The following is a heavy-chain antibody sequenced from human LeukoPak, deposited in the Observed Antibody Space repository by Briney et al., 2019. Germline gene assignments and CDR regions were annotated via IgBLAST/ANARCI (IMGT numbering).Heavy chain of an antibody. V-gene: IGHV3-11*03. D-gene: IGHD2-21*02. CDR3: ARTARGLDY. J-gene: IGHJ4*02. Sequence: KPGGSLRLSCAASGFTFSDYYMIWIRQAPGKGLEYISYISSSSTDIKYADSVKGRFTISRENAKNSVYLQMNSLRAEDTAVYYCARTARGLDYWGRGTLVTVSS. CDR1: GFTFSDYY. CDR2: ISSSSTDI.